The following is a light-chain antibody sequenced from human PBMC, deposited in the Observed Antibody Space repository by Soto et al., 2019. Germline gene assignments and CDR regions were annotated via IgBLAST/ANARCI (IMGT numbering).Light chain of an antibody. J-gene: IGKJ1*01. V-gene: IGKV1-12*01. CDR1: QGISRW. CDR3: QQANNFPWT. CDR2: AAA. Sequence: DLKVAQSPSCVSASVGDRVTITCRASQGISRWLAWYQQKPGKAPKLLISAAASLQSGVPSRFRGSGSGTGFTLTLRSLHPEDFATYYCQQANNFPWTFGRGTKVDIK.